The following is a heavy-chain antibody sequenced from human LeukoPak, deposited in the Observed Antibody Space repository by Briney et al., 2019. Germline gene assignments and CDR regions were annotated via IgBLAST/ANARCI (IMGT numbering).Heavy chain of an antibody. D-gene: IGHD3-10*01. CDR3: AREKRFGESYDAFDI. CDR1: GFTFSSYW. Sequence: GGSLRLSCAASGFTFSSYWMSWVRQAPGKGLEWVANIKQDGSEKYYVDSVKGRFTISRDNSKNTLYLQMNSLRAEDTAVYYCAREKRFGESYDAFDIWGQGTMVTVSS. CDR2: IKQDGSEK. J-gene: IGHJ3*02. V-gene: IGHV3-7*01.